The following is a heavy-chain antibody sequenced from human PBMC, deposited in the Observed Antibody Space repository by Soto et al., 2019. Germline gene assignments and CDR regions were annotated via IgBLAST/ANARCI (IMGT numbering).Heavy chain of an antibody. D-gene: IGHD2-15*01. CDR3: ANNPLATTGGIDYFQH. V-gene: IGHV3-23*01. J-gene: IGHJ1*01. CDR1: GFMFSTYA. Sequence: GSLRLSCAASGFMFSTYALSWVRQAPGMGLEWVSSIKPTGSNTYYADSVKGRFTISRDNSKNTLYLHMDGLRAEDTAIYFCANNPLATTGGIDYFQHWGRGILVTVS. CDR2: IKPTGSNT.